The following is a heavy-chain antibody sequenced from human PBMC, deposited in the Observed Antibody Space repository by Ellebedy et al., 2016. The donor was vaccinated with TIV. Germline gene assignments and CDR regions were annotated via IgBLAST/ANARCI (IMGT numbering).Heavy chain of an antibody. J-gene: IGHJ2*01. Sequence: SETLSLTXTLYGGSFSDYYWSWIRQPPGKGLEWIGYIHYSGSTYYNPSLKSRVTISVDTSKNQFSLDLSSVTAADTAVYYCATSYSWYFDLWGRGTLVTVSS. CDR2: IHYSGST. CDR1: GGSFSDYY. V-gene: IGHV4-30-4*01. D-gene: IGHD3-10*01. CDR3: ATSYSWYFDL.